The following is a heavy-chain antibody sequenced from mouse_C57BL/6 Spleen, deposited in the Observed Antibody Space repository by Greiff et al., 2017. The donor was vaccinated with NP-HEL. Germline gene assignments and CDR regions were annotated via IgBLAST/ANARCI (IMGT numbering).Heavy chain of an antibody. CDR3: ARGVTTVVALDY. CDR1: GYTFTSYW. J-gene: IGHJ2*01. V-gene: IGHV1-69*01. Sequence: VQLQQSGAELVMPGASVKLSCKASGYTFTSYWMHWVKQRPGQGLEWIGEIDPSDSYTNYNQKFKGKSTLTVDKSSSTAYMQLSSLTSEDSAVYYCARGVTTVVALDYWGQGTTLTVSS. D-gene: IGHD1-1*01. CDR2: IDPSDSYT.